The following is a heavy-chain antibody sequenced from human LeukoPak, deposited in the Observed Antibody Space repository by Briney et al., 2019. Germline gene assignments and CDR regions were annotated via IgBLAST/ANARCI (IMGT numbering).Heavy chain of an antibody. J-gene: IGHJ4*02. Sequence: ASVRVSCKASGYTFTSYGISWVRQAPGQGVEWMGWISAYNGNTNYAQKLQGRVTMTTDTSTSTAYMELRSLRSDDTAVYYCARDPGSDSGYAAVNFDYWGQGTLVTVSS. CDR1: GYTFTSYG. V-gene: IGHV1-18*01. D-gene: IGHD5-12*01. CDR3: ARDPGSDSGYAAVNFDY. CDR2: ISAYNGNT.